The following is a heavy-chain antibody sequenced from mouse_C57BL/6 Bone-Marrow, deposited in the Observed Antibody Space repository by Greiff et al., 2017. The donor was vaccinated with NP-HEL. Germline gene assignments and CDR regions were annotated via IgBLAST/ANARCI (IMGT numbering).Heavy chain of an antibody. CDR3: ARWGQLRPLDY. CDR2: IYPGGGYT. CDR1: GYTFTNYW. V-gene: IGHV1-63*01. Sequence: VMLVESGAELVRPGTSVKMSCKASGYTFTNYWIGWAKQRPGHGLEWIGDIYPGGGYTNYNEKFKGKATLTADKSSSTAYMQFSSLTSEDSAIYYCARWGQLRPLDYWGQGTTLTVSS. J-gene: IGHJ2*01. D-gene: IGHD3-2*02.